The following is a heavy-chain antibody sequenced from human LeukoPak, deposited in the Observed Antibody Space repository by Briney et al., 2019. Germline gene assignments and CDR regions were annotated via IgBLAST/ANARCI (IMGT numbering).Heavy chain of an antibody. CDR2: IYHSGST. Sequence: SETLSLTCTVSGGSISSSSYYWGWIRQPPGKGLEWIGSIYHSGSTNYNPSLKSRVTISVDKSKNQFSLKLSSVTAADTAVYYCARDRSGYRDAFDIWGQGTMVTVSS. J-gene: IGHJ3*02. D-gene: IGHD3-22*01. V-gene: IGHV4-39*07. CDR1: GGSISSSSYY. CDR3: ARDRSGYRDAFDI.